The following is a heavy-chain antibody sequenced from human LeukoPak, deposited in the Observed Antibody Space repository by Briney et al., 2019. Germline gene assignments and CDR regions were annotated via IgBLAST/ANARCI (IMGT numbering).Heavy chain of an antibody. D-gene: IGHD4-17*01. V-gene: IGHV1-2*04. CDR3: ARGRPDYGDYWFDP. CDR2: INPNSGGT. Sequence: ASVKVSCKASGYTFTGYYMHWVRQAPGQGLEWMGWINPNSGGTNYAQKFQGWVTMTRDTSISTAYMELSRLRSDDTAVYYCARGRPDYGDYWFDPWGQGTLVTVSS. CDR1: GYTFTGYY. J-gene: IGHJ5*02.